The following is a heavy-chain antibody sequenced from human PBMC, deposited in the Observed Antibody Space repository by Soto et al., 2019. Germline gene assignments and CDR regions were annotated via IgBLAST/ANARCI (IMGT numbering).Heavy chain of an antibody. CDR2: FDPEDGET. J-gene: IGHJ6*02. Sequence: ASVKVSCKVSGHTVTDLSMHWVRLAPGRGLEWMGRFDPEDGETVYAEKFQGRLTMTEDTSTDTAYMELSSLRSEDTAVYYCARTGTISLSATDYYCDRMCFWGQGSTVTVSS. CDR1: GHTVTDLS. CDR3: ARTGTISLSATDYYCDRMCF. V-gene: IGHV1-24*01. D-gene: IGHD2-8*01.